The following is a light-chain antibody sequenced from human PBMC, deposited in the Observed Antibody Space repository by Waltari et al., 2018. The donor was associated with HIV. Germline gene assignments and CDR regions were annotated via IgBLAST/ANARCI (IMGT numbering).Light chain of an antibody. CDR3: QQYGNSPLT. J-gene: IGKJ4*01. CDR2: GAS. V-gene: IGKV3-20*01. Sequence: EIVLTQSPGTLSLSPGERATLSCRASQSISSSDLAWYQQKPGQAPRLLSYGASSGATGIPDRFSGSGSGTDFTLTISRLEPEDFAVYYCQQYGNSPLTFGGGTKVDIK. CDR1: QSISSSD.